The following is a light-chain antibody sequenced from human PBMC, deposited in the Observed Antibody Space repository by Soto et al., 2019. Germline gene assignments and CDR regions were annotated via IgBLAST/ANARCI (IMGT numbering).Light chain of an antibody. Sequence: DIQMTQSPSSLSASVGDRVTITCRASQSISSSLNWYQQKPGRAPNLLIYTASFLQGGVPSRFSGSRSGTDFNLTITSLQREDFATYSCQQSYRTPYTFGQGTK. CDR2: TAS. V-gene: IGKV1-39*01. CDR1: QSISSS. J-gene: IGKJ2*01. CDR3: QQSYRTPYT.